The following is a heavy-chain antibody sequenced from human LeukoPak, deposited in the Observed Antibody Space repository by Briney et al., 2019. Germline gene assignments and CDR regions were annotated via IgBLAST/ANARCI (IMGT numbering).Heavy chain of an antibody. Sequence: PGGSLRLSCAASGFTFSSYAMSWVRQAPGKGLEWVSAISGSGGSTYYADSVKGRFTISRDNSKNTLYLQMNSLRAEDTAVYYCARDIRPGIAAAGPEDYWGQGTLVTVSS. D-gene: IGHD6-13*01. CDR1: GFTFSSYA. V-gene: IGHV3-23*01. J-gene: IGHJ4*02. CDR3: ARDIRPGIAAAGPEDY. CDR2: ISGSGGST.